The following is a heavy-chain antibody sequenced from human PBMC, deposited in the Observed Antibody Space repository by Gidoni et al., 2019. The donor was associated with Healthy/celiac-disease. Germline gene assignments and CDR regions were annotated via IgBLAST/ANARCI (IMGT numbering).Heavy chain of an antibody. CDR2: IRYDGSNK. CDR1: GFTFSSYG. D-gene: IGHD3-22*01. Sequence: QVQLVESGGGVVQPGRSLRLSCAASGFTFSSYGMHWVRQAPGKGLEWVAFIRYDGSNKYYADSVKGRFTISRDNSKNTLYLQMNSLRAEDTAVYYCASVVNFDYWGQGTLVTVSS. CDR3: ASVVNFDY. V-gene: IGHV3-30*02. J-gene: IGHJ4*02.